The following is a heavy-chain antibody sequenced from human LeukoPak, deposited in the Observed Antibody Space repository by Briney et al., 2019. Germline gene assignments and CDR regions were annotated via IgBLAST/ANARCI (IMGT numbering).Heavy chain of an antibody. J-gene: IGHJ6*03. V-gene: IGHV3-7*01. CDR2: IKQDGSEK. CDR3: ARDRRDGYNYFPYYYYYMDV. Sequence: GGSLRLSCAASGFTFSSYWMSWVRQAPGKGLEWVANIKQDGSEKYYVDSVKGRFTISRDNAKNSLYLQMNSLRAEDTAVYYCARDRRDGYNYFPYYYYYMDVWSKGTTVTISS. CDR1: GFTFSSYW. D-gene: IGHD5-24*01.